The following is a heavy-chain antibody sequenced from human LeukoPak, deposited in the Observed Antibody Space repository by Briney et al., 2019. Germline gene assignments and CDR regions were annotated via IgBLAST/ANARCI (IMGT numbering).Heavy chain of an antibody. CDR1: GFTFSSYA. V-gene: IGHV3-23*01. CDR3: XXXXXXXDDSGYYYGTDY. CDR2: ISGSGGST. D-gene: IGHD3-22*01. J-gene: IGHJ4*02. Sequence: GGSLRLSCAASGFTFSSYAMSWVRQAPGKGLEWVSAISGSGGSTYYADSVKGRFTISRDNSKNTLYLQMNSLRAEDTAVYYCXXXXXXXDDSGYYYGTDYWGQGTLVTVSS.